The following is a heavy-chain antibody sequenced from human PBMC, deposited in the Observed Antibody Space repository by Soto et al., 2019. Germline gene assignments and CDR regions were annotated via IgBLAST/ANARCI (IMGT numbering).Heavy chain of an antibody. D-gene: IGHD2-2*01. CDR3: ARAGPGYCSSTSCDATAAGLGGFDY. V-gene: IGHV4-30-4*01. Sequence: QVQLQESGPGLVKPSQTLSLTCTVSGGSISSGDYYWSWIRQPPGKGLEWIGYIYYSGSTYYNPSIKRRVTISVDTSKNQFSLKLSSVTAADTAVYYCARAGPGYCSSTSCDATAAGLGGFDYWGQGTLVTVSS. J-gene: IGHJ4*02. CDR1: GGSISSGDYY. CDR2: IYYSGST.